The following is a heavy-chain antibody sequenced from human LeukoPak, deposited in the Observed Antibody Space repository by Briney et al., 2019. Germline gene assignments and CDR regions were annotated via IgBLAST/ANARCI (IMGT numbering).Heavy chain of an antibody. CDR3: AREFGSYGMDV. CDR2: ISSSGSTI. CDR1: GFTFSSYA. Sequence: GGSLRLSCAASGFTFSSYAMSWVRQAPGKGLEWVSAISSSGSTIYYADSVKGRFTISRDNAKNSLYLQMNSLRAEDTAVYYCAREFGSYGMDVWGQGTTVTVSS. J-gene: IGHJ6*02. D-gene: IGHD3-16*01. V-gene: IGHV3-21*04.